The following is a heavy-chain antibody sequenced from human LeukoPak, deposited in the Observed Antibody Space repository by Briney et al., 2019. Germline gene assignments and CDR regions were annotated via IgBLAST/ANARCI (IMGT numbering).Heavy chain of an antibody. CDR2: IKSKVEGGTT. Sequence: SGGSLRLSCAASGFTFSSYSMNWVRQAPGKGLEWVGRIKSKVEGGTTDYAAPVKGRFTISRDDSKNTLYLQMNSLKTEDTAVYYCTTAFFEGNYWGQGTLVTVSS. V-gene: IGHV3-15*05. CDR1: GFTFSSYS. D-gene: IGHD3-3*01. J-gene: IGHJ4*02. CDR3: TTAFFEGNY.